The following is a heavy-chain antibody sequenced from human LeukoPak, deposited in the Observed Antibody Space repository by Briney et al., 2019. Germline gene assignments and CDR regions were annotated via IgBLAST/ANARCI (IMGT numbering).Heavy chain of an antibody. Sequence: ASVKVSCKASGYTFTGYYMHWVRQAPGQGLEWMGWINPNSGGTNYAQKFQGRVTMTRDTSISTAYMGLSRLRSDDTAVYYCARDTAMVTLVAAPPVTNWFDPWGQGTLVTVSS. CDR3: ARDTAMVTLVAAPPVTNWFDP. CDR1: GYTFTGYY. CDR2: INPNSGGT. V-gene: IGHV1-2*02. J-gene: IGHJ5*02. D-gene: IGHD5-18*01.